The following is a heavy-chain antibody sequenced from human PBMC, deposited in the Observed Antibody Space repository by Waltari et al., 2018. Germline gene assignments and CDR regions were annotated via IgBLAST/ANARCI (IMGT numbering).Heavy chain of an antibody. CDR2: IYISESS. CDR3: AKSEVRVVVTGFDY. V-gene: IGHV4-4*07. D-gene: IGHD2-15*01. CDR1: GGSISSYY. Sequence: QVQLQESGPGLVKPSETLSLTCTVSGGSISSYYWSWIRQPAGKGLEWIGHIYISESSIYHPSLKGRVTMSLDTSKNQFSLRFNSVTAEDTAVYYCAKSEVRVVVTGFDYWGQGTLVTVSS. J-gene: IGHJ4*02.